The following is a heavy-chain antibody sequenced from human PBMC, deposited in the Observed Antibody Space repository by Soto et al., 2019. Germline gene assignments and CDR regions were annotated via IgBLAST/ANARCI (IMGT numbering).Heavy chain of an antibody. V-gene: IGHV4-59*01. CDR1: GGSLSSYY. J-gene: IGHJ3*02. D-gene: IGHD2-15*01. Sequence: QVQLQESGPGLVKPSETLSLTCTVSGGSLSSYYWSWIRQPPGKGLEWIGYIYYSGRTHYNPSLNSRVTISVGTSKNPFDLMLCSLAAADSDVYYCASPGAGGSWHAFDIWGQGTMVTISS. CDR2: IYYSGRT. CDR3: ASPGAGGSWHAFDI.